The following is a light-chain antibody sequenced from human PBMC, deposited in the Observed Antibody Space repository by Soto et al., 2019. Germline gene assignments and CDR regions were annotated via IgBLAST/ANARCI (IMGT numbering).Light chain of an antibody. CDR1: QSVFSSSNSKNY. Sequence: VMTQSPDSLAVSLGERATINCRSSQSVFSSSNSKNYLAWYQQKPGQPPRLLVSWASTRESGVPDRFSGSGSGTDFTLTISSLQAEDVGVYYCQQYSSTPFTFGPGTKVEIK. CDR3: QQYSSTPFT. J-gene: IGKJ3*01. V-gene: IGKV4-1*01. CDR2: WAS.